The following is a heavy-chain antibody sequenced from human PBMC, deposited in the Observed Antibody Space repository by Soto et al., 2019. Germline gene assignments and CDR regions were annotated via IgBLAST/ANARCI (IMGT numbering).Heavy chain of an antibody. CDR1: GGSISSSSYY. D-gene: IGHD5-12*01. Sequence: QLQLQESGPGLVKPSETLSLTCTVSGGSISSSSYYWGWIRESPGKGLEWIGSIYYSGSTYYNPSLTSRVTISVDTSKHQFSLKLSSVTAADTAVYYCASLASGYTSYYYYYYMDVWGKGTTVTVSS. CDR3: ASLASGYTSYYYYYYMDV. CDR2: IYYSGST. J-gene: IGHJ6*03. V-gene: IGHV4-39*01.